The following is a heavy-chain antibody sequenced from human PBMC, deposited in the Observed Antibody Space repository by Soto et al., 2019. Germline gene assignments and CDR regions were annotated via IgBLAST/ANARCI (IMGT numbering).Heavy chain of an antibody. CDR3: AHRTIVGDAN. J-gene: IGHJ4*02. CDR2: IFHSGST. V-gene: IGHV4-4*02. CDR1: GGYISNSNW. D-gene: IGHD1-26*01. Sequence: QVQLQESGPGLVKTSGTLSLTCAVFGGYISNSNWWTWVRQPPGKGLDWIGEIFHSGSTNYNSSLMGRVTIPVDKANNQFSLKLSSVTDADTSVESCAHRTIVGDANCGQGTVVTVSS.